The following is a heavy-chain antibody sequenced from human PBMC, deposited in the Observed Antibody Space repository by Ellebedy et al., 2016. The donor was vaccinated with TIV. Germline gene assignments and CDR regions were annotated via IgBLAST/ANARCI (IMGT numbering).Heavy chain of an antibody. D-gene: IGHD6-13*01. CDR2: MNPNSGNT. J-gene: IGHJ4*02. CDR1: EYTFTSYD. CDR3: ARHRVYSSSWYLIGPEYYFDY. Sequence: ASVKVSXXASEYTFTSYDINWVRQATGQGLEWMGWMNPNSGNTGYAQKFQGRVTVTRNTSISTSYMELSSLRSEDTAVYYCARHRVYSSSWYLIGPEYYFDYWGQGTLVTVSS. V-gene: IGHV1-8*01.